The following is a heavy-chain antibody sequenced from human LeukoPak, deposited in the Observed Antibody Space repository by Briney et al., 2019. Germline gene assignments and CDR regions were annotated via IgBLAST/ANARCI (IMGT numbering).Heavy chain of an antibody. CDR3: AKGGKWDVTPFDY. J-gene: IGHJ4*02. V-gene: IGHV3-23*01. D-gene: IGHD1-26*01. CDR1: GFTFTCYS. Sequence: GGSLRLSCAASGFTFTCYSMNWVRQAPGRGLEWVSTISGGGGSTYYVDSVKGRFTISRDNSKNTLYLRVNSLRAEDTAVYYCAKGGKWDVTPFDYWGQGTLVTVSP. CDR2: ISGGGGST.